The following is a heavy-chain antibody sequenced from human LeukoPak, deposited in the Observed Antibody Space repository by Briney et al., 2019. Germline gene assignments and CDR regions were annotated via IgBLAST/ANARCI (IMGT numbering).Heavy chain of an antibody. CDR2: IYNSGGT. D-gene: IGHD6-13*01. Sequence: TSETLSLTCTVSGYSISSGYYWGWIRQSPGKGLEWIGSIYNSGGTYYNPSLKSRVTISIDTSKNQFSLKLSSVTAADTAVYYCAREYRSSWYLNWFDPWGQGTLVTVSS. CDR1: GYSISSGYY. V-gene: IGHV4-38-2*02. J-gene: IGHJ5*02. CDR3: AREYRSSWYLNWFDP.